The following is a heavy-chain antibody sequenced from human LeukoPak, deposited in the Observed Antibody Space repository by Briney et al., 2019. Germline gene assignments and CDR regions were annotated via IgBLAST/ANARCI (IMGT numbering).Heavy chain of an antibody. Sequence: ASVKVSCKVSGYTLTELSMHWARQAPGKGPEWMGGFDPEDGETIYAQKFQGRVTMTEDTSTDTAYMELSSLRSEDTAVYYCATADYSSSYIDYWGQGTLVTVSS. J-gene: IGHJ4*02. CDR3: ATADYSSSYIDY. V-gene: IGHV1-24*01. D-gene: IGHD6-6*01. CDR2: FDPEDGET. CDR1: GYTLTELS.